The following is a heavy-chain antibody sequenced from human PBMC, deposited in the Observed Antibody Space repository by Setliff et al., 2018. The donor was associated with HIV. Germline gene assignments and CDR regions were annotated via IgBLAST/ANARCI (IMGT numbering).Heavy chain of an antibody. V-gene: IGHV3-7*01. D-gene: IGHD2-2*01. J-gene: IGHJ4*02. CDR3: ARDTCDTPSCYAGPRFVY. Sequence: GGSLRLSCAASGFTFSDYWMSWVRQAPGKGLEWVANIKQDGTDKYYVGSVRGRFTISRDNARNSLFLQMNSLRVEDTAVYYCARDTCDTPSCYAGPRFVYWGQGNLVTVSS. CDR2: IKQDGTDK. CDR1: GFTFSDYW.